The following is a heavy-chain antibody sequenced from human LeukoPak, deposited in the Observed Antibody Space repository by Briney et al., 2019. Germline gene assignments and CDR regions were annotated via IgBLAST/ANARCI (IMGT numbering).Heavy chain of an antibody. CDR2: ISAYNGNT. CDR1: GYTFTSYG. Sequence: ASVKVSCKASGYTFTSYGISWVRQAPGQGLEWMGWISAYNGNTNYAQKLQGRVTMTTDTSASTAYMELRSLRSDDTAVYYCARGGYDFWSGYYPYWGQGTLVTVSS. D-gene: IGHD3-3*01. J-gene: IGHJ4*02. V-gene: IGHV1-18*01. CDR3: ARGGYDFWSGYYPY.